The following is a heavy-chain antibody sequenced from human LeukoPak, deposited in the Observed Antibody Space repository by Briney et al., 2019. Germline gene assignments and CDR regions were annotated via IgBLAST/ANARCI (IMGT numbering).Heavy chain of an antibody. CDR1: GYTLTELS. J-gene: IGHJ6*02. Sequence: ASVKVSCKVSGYTLTELSMHWVRQAPGKGLEWMGGFDPEDGETIYAQKFQGRVTMTEDTSTDTAYMELSSLRSEDTAVYYCATEKAVGATRGGDYYYGMDVWGQGTTVTVSS. CDR3: ATEKAVGATRGGDYYYGMDV. D-gene: IGHD1-26*01. V-gene: IGHV1-24*01. CDR2: FDPEDGET.